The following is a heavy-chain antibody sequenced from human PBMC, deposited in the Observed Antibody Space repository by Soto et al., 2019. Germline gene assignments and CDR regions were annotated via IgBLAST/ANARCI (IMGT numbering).Heavy chain of an antibody. Sequence: SETLSLTCAVSGYSISSGYYWGWIRQPPGKGLEWTGSIYHSGSTYYNPSLKSRVTISVDTSKNQFSLKLSSVTAADTAVYYCASSTRGLLDYWGQGTLVTVSS. CDR3: ASSTRGLLDY. CDR2: IYHSGST. CDR1: GYSISSGYY. V-gene: IGHV4-38-2*01. J-gene: IGHJ4*02. D-gene: IGHD4-17*01.